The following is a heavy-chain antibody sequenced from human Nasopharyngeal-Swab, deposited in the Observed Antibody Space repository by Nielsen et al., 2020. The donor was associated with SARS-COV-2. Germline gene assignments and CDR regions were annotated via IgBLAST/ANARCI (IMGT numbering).Heavy chain of an antibody. D-gene: IGHD2-21*02. V-gene: IGHV4-59*01. CDR2: IYYSGST. Sequence: SETLSLTCTVSGGSISSYYWSWIRQPPGKGLEWIGYIYYSGSTNYNPSLKSRVTISVDTSKNQFSLTLSSVTAADTAVYYCARAPPGVVFGVVTAIVAFDIWGQGTMVTVSS. J-gene: IGHJ3*02. CDR3: ARAPPGVVFGVVTAIVAFDI. CDR1: GGSISSYY.